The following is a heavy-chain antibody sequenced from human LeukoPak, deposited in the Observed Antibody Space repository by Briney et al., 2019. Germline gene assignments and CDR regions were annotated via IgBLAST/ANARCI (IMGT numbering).Heavy chain of an antibody. Sequence: SETLSLTCAVSGGSISSYYWSWIRQPAGKGLEWIGRIYTSGSTNYNPSLKSRVTMSVDTSKNQFSLKLSSVTAADTAVYYCARGQLWLRGFYYYYYGMDVWGQGTTVTVSS. CDR3: ARGQLWLRGFYYYYYGMDV. CDR1: GGSISSYY. J-gene: IGHJ6*02. D-gene: IGHD5-18*01. CDR2: IYTSGST. V-gene: IGHV4-4*07.